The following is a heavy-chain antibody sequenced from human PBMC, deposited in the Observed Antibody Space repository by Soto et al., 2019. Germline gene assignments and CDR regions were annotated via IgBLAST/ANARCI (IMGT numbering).Heavy chain of an antibody. J-gene: IGHJ6*02. D-gene: IGHD2-2*01. CDR2: INHSGST. Sequence: QVQLQQWGAGLLKPSETLSLTCAVSGGSFSNYYWSWIRQPPGTGLEWVGEINHSGSTNYNTSLKSRITISVATSKNRFTLQLSSVTTAVTAVYDCARSALYCRSTCCYSYYYYYGHDAWGQGTTVTVSS. V-gene: IGHV4-34*01. CDR1: GGSFSNYY. CDR3: ARSALYCRSTCCYSYYYYYGHDA.